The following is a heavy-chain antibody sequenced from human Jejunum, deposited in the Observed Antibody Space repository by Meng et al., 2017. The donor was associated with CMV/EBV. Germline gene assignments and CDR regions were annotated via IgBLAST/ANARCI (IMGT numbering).Heavy chain of an antibody. CDR2: TYYRSRWYN. CDR1: GDSVSINGSA. V-gene: IGHV6-1*01. CDR3: ARDQEYTSSILDQ. D-gene: IGHD2-21*01. Sequence: QVPQVGPGLLAHSPTLSLTVAITGDSVSINGSAWNWVRKSPWRGLEWLGRTYYRSRWYNDYASSVKSRITINPDTSRNHFSLQLNSVTPEDTAVYYCARDQEYTSSILDQWGQGTLVTVSS. J-gene: IGHJ4*02.